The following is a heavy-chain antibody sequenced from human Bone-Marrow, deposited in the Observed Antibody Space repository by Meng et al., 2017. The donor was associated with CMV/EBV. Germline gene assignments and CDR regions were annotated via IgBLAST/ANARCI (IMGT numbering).Heavy chain of an antibody. Sequence: SETLSLTCTVSGGSISSSSYYWGWIRQPQGKGLEWIGSIYYSGSTYYNPSLKSRVTISVDTSKNQFSLKLSSVTAADTAVYYCAPSDCSSTSCYNPDAFDIWGQGTMVTVSS. CDR3: APSDCSSTSCYNPDAFDI. V-gene: IGHV4-39*07. CDR2: IYYSGST. D-gene: IGHD2-2*02. CDR1: GGSISSSSYY. J-gene: IGHJ3*02.